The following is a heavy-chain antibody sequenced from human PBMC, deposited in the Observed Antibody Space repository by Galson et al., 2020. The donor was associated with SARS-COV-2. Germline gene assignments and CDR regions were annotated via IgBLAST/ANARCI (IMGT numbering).Heavy chain of an antibody. V-gene: IGHV3-30*18. D-gene: IGHD2-8*01. Sequence: GESLKISCAASGFTFSSYGMHWVRQAPGKGLEWVAVISYDGSNKYYADSVKGRFTISRDNSKNTLYLQMNSLRAEDTAVYYCAKDPTKWGFYYDSGRDVWGQGTTVTVSS. CDR3: AKDPTKWGFYYDSGRDV. CDR1: GFTFSSYG. CDR2: ISYDGSNK. J-gene: IGHJ6*02.